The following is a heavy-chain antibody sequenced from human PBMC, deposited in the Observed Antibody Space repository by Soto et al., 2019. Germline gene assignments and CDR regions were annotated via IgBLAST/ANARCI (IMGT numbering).Heavy chain of an antibody. D-gene: IGHD2-15*01. Sequence: SETLSLTCTVSGGSISSYYWSWIRQPPGKRLEWIGYMFYSGSTNYNPSLKSRVTMSVDTSNKQFSLRLSSVTAADTAVYYCARSGGGCHEGGCFDYWGQANLITVSS. V-gene: IGHV4-59*08. J-gene: IGHJ4*02. CDR2: MFYSGST. CDR3: ARSGGGCHEGGCFDY. CDR1: GGSISSYY.